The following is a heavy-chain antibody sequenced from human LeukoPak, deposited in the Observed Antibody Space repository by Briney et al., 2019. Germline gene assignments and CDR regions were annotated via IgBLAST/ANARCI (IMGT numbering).Heavy chain of an antibody. CDR1: GFTFSSYS. CDR3: AREESSSSGYYFDY. Sequence: GGSLRLSCAASGFTFSSYSMNWVRQAPGKGLEWVSSISSSSSYIYYADSVKGRFTISRDNAKNSLYLQMNSLRAEDTAVYYCAREESSSSGYYFDYWGQGALVTVSS. D-gene: IGHD6-6*01. J-gene: IGHJ4*02. V-gene: IGHV3-21*01. CDR2: ISSSSSYI.